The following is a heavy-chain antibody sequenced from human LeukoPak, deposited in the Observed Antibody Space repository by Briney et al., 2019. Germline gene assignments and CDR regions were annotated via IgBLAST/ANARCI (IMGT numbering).Heavy chain of an antibody. CDR3: ARDASPYSGSYCDY. V-gene: IGHV3-7*01. CDR2: IKQDGSEE. CDR1: GFTFSSYW. J-gene: IGHJ4*02. Sequence: PGGSLRLSCAASGFTFSSYWMSWVRQAPGKGLEWVANIKQDGSEEYYVDSVKGRFTISRDNAKNSLYLQMNSLRAEDTAVYYCARDASPYSGSYCDYWGQGTLVAVSS. D-gene: IGHD1-26*01.